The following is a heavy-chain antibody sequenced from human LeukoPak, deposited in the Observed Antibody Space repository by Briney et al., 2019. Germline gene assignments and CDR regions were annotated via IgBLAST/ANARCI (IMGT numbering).Heavy chain of an antibody. J-gene: IGHJ6*03. CDR2: ISISSSII. CDR3: ARDPYNGGYGDSYYYYMDV. D-gene: IGHD1-26*01. CDR1: GFIFCDYR. Sequence: PGGALRLSCAASGFIFCDYRITRGREAPGKGREWVLYISISSSIIYYADSVKSRFTISTENAKKSQYLQMNSLRGEDTAIYYCARDPYNGGYGDSYYYYMDVWGKGTTVTISS. V-gene: IGHV3-48*01.